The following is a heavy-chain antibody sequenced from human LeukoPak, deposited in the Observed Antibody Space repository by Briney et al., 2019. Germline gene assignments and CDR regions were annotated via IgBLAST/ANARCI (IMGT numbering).Heavy chain of an antibody. CDR1: GGSISSGGYS. Sequence: SETLSLTCAVSGGSISSGGYSWSWIRQPPGKGLEWIGYIYHSGSTYYNPSLKSRVTISVDRSKNQFSLKLSSVTAADTAVYYCAVRACSGGSCRLDYWGQGTLVTVSS. D-gene: IGHD2-15*01. J-gene: IGHJ4*02. V-gene: IGHV4-30-2*01. CDR3: AVRACSGGSCRLDY. CDR2: IYHSGST.